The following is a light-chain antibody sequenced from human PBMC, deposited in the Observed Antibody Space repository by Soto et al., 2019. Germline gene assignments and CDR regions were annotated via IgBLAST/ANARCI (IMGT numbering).Light chain of an antibody. V-gene: IGKV4-1*01. CDR2: WAS. CDR1: QSVLYSSNNKNY. CDR3: QQYYSTPRRT. Sequence: DIVMTQSPDSLAVSLGERATINCKSSQSVLYSSNNKNYLAWYQQKPGQPPKLLIYWASTRESGVPDRFSGSGPGTECTLTISCLQAEDVAVYYCQQYYSTPRRTFGQGTKVDIK. J-gene: IGKJ1*01.